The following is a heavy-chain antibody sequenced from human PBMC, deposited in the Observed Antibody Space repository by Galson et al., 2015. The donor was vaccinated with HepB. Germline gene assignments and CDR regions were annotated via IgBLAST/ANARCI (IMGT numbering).Heavy chain of an antibody. V-gene: IGHV3-30*18. J-gene: IGHJ4*02. CDR1: GFTFSSYG. CDR2: ISYDGSNK. D-gene: IGHD3-22*01. Sequence: SLRLSCAASGFTFSSYGMHWVRQAPGKGLEWVAAISYDGSNKYYADSVKGRFTISRDNSKNTLYLQMNSLRAEDTAVYYCAKVGRYYYDSSGYYTDYFDYWGQGTLVTVSS. CDR3: AKVGRYYYDSSGYYTDYFDY.